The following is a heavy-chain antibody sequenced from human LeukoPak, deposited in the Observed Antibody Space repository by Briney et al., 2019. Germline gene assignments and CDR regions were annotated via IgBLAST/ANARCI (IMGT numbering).Heavy chain of an antibody. CDR2: ISYDGSNK. J-gene: IGHJ6*02. Sequence: PGGSLRLSCAASGFTFSSYGMHWVRQAPGKGLEWVAVISYDGSNKYYADSVKGRFTISRDNSKNTLYLQMNSLRAEDTAVYYCAKDLWAKYYDFWSGYPKAYGMDVWGQGTTVTVSS. V-gene: IGHV3-30*18. CDR1: GFTFSSYG. CDR3: AKDLWAKYYDFWSGYPKAYGMDV. D-gene: IGHD3-3*01.